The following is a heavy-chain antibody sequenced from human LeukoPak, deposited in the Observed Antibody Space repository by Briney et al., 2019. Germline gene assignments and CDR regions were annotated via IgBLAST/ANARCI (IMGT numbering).Heavy chain of an antibody. V-gene: IGHV4-61*09. CDR2: IYTSGTS. D-gene: IGHD6-19*01. Sequence: SETLSLTCTVSGGSISSGSYDWYWIRQPAGKGLEWIGHIYTSGTSNYNPSLRSRVTISVDTSKNQFSLKLSSVTAADTAVYYCARVFSVAGTFDYWGQGTLVTVSS. CDR3: ARVFSVAGTFDY. CDR1: GGSISSGSYD. J-gene: IGHJ4*02.